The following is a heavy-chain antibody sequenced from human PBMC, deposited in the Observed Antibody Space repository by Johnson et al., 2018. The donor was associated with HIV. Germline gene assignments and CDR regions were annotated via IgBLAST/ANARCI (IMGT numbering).Heavy chain of an antibody. D-gene: IGHD3-10*01. CDR3: ARAEIYEGRVGDFAFDI. J-gene: IGHJ3*02. V-gene: IGHV3-43D*03. Sequence: VQLVESGGAVIQPGGSLRLSCAASGFTFNDYAMHWVRQVPGNGLEWVSLIRWDGAVTRYVDSVKGRFTISRDNGRNSLYLEMRSLRPEDTALYYCARAEIYEGRVGDFAFDIWGRGTMVTVAS. CDR2: IRWDGAVT. CDR1: GFTFNDYA.